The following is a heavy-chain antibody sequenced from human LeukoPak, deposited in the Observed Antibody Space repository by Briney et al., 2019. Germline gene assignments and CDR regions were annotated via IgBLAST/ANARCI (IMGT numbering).Heavy chain of an antibody. CDR2: ISGSGGST. CDR3: AKDSARATGYSYGPGAFDI. Sequence: GGSLRLSCAASGFTFSSYAMSWVRQAPGKVLEWVSAISGSGGSTYYADSVKGRFTISRDNSKNTLYLQMNSLRAEDTAVYYCAKDSARATGYSYGPGAFDIWGQGTMVTVSS. J-gene: IGHJ3*02. V-gene: IGHV3-23*01. D-gene: IGHD5-18*01. CDR1: GFTFSSYA.